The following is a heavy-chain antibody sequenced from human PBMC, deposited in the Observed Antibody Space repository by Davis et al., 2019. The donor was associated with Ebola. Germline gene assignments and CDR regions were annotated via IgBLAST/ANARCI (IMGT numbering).Heavy chain of an antibody. V-gene: IGHV1-69*13. CDR1: GGTFTSYA. D-gene: IGHD3-22*01. CDR3: ARGGGGDSSGFQSWFDP. CDR2: IIPLFGTA. Sequence: SVKVSCKASGGTFTSYAISWVRQAPGQGLEWMGGIIPLFGTANYAQKFQNRVTITADESTSTSYMELNSLRSDDTAVYYCARGGGGDSSGFQSWFDPWGQGTLVTVSS. J-gene: IGHJ5*02.